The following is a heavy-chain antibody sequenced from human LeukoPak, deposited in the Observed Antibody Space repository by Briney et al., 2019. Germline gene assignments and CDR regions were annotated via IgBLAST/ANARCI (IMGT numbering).Heavy chain of an antibody. CDR2: LSAAGGGT. V-gene: IGHV3-23*01. Sequence: QPGGSLRLSCAASGFTFSRYPMSWVRQAPGKGLEWVSTLSAAGGGTYYADSVRGRFTISRDDSKNTLYLQMFSLRAEDTALYYCVKTSSSGWYAFDSWGQVTLVTVSS. CDR3: VKTSSSGWYAFDS. J-gene: IGHJ4*02. D-gene: IGHD6-19*01. CDR1: GFTFSRYP.